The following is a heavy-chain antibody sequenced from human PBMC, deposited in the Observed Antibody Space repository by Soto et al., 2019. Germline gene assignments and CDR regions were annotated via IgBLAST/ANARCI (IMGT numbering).Heavy chain of an antibody. CDR3: ARLYQMVRYGGMDV. J-gene: IGHJ6*02. Sequence: SGGSLRLSCVASGFPLSGYGIYWVRQAPGKGLEWVALVWYDGNSKFYADSVRGRFTISRDSSQNTVYLQMNSLRDEDTAVYYCARLYQMVRYGGMDVWGQGTTVTVSS. CDR2: VWYDGNSK. CDR1: GFPLSGYG. V-gene: IGHV3-33*01. D-gene: IGHD3-16*02.